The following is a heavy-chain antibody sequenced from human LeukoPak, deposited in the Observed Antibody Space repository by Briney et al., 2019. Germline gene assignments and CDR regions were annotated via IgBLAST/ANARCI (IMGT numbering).Heavy chain of an antibody. Sequence: SVKVSCKASGGTFSSYAISWVRQAPGQGLEWMGGIIPIFGTVNYAQKFQGRVTITADESTSRAYMEVSSLRSEDTAVYYCAREEPLSSTAAGNWYFDLWGGGTLVTVSS. D-gene: IGHD6-13*01. J-gene: IGHJ2*01. CDR3: AREEPLSSTAAGNWYFDL. CDR2: IIPIFGTV. V-gene: IGHV1-69*13. CDR1: GGTFSSYA.